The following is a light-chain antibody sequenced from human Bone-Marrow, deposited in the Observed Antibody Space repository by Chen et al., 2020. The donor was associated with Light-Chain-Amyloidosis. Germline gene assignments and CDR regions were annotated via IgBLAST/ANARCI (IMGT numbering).Light chain of an antibody. J-gene: IGKJ2*01. CDR1: QSLLDSDDGNTY. V-gene: IGKV2-40*01. Sequence: DIVMTQTPLSLPVTPGEPASISWRSSQSLLDSDDGNTYLDWYLQKPGQSQQLLIYTVSYRASGVPDRFSGSGSDTDFKLKISRVEAEDVGVYFCMQGVKFPHTFGQGTKLEIK. CDR3: MQGVKFPHT. CDR2: TVS.